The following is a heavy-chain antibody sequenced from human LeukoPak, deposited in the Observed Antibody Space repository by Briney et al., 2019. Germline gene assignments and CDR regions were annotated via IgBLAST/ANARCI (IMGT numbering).Heavy chain of an antibody. V-gene: IGHV4-59*01. CDR3: ARDRVTGTYSYYYYMDV. CDR2: IYYSGST. CDR1: GGSISSYY. Sequence: SETLSLTCTVSGGSISSYYWSWVRQPPGKGLEWIGYIYYSGSTNYNPSLKSRVTISVDTSKNQFSLKLSSVTAADTAVYYCARDRVTGTYSYYYYMDVWGKGTTVTVSS. J-gene: IGHJ6*03. D-gene: IGHD1-7*01.